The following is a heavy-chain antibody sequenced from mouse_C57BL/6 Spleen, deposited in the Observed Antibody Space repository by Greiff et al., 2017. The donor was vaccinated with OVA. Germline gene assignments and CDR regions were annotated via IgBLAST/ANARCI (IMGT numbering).Heavy chain of an antibody. CDR3: ARGGSYCDY. CDR1: GYTFTSYW. J-gene: IGHJ2*01. V-gene: IGHV1-55*01. Sequence: QVQLKQSGAELVKPGASVKMSCKASGYTFTSYWITWVKQRPGQGLEWIGDIYPGSGSTNYNEKFKSKATLTVDTSSSTAYMQLSSLTSEDSAVYYCARGGSYCDYWGQGTTLTVSS. CDR2: IYPGSGST.